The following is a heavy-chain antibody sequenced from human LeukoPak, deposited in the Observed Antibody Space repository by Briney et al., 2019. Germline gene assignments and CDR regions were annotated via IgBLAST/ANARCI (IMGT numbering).Heavy chain of an antibody. J-gene: IGHJ4*02. CDR2: MNPNSGNT. CDR1: GYTFTSYD. CDR3: ARGSPSRKIFGVVTNTPPPDY. V-gene: IGHV1-8*03. D-gene: IGHD3-3*01. Sequence: ASVKVSCKASGYTFTSYDINWVRQATGQGLEWMGWMNPNSGNTGYAQKFQGRVTITRNTSISTAYMELSSLRSEDTAVYYCARGSPSRKIFGVVTNTPPPDYWGQGTLVTVSS.